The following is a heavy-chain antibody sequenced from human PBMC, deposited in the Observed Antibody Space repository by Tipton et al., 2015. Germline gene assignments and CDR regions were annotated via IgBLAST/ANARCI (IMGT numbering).Heavy chain of an antibody. CDR1: SDSISKYY. CDR3: ARARGRHGGLFDS. V-gene: IGHV4-59*12. J-gene: IGHJ4*02. CDR2: IQYSGST. Sequence: TLSLTCSVSSDSISKYYWSWIRQPPGKELEWIGYIQYSGSTNYTPSLKSRVSMSVDTSKTQFSLEMRSVTATDTAVYYCARARGRHGGLFDSWGQGTLVTVSS. D-gene: IGHD4-23*01.